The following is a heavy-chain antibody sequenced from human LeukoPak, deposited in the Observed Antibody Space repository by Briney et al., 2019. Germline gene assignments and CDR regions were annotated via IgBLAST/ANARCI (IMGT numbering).Heavy chain of an antibody. CDR3: AREHDWGDFDY. V-gene: IGHV4-61*01. Sequence: SETLSFTCTVSGGSASSGTYYWSWIRQPPGKEPEWIGYMSYRGNTNYNPSLKSRVTVSVDTSKNQFSLKLSSVTAADTAVSYWAREHDWGDFDYWGQGTLVTVSS. CDR1: GGSASSGTYY. CDR2: MSYRGNT. J-gene: IGHJ4*02. D-gene: IGHD3-9*01.